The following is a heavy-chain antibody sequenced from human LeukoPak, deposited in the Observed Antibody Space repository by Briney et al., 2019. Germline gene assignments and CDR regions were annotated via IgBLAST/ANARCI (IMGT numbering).Heavy chain of an antibody. D-gene: IGHD1-20*01. Sequence: GESLKISCKGSGYSFTSYWIGWVRQMPGKGLEWMGIIYPGDSDTGYSPSFQGQVTISADKSISTAYLQWSSLKASDTAMYYCARRRPYNWNGIWAFDIWGQGTMVTVSS. V-gene: IGHV5-51*01. CDR3: ARRRPYNWNGIWAFDI. J-gene: IGHJ3*02. CDR2: IYPGDSDT. CDR1: GYSFTSYW.